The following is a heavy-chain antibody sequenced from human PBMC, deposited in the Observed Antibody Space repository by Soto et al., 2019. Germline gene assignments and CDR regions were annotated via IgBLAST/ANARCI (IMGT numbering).Heavy chain of an antibody. V-gene: IGHV1-18*04. Sequence: GASVKVSCKASGYTFTSYGISWVRQAPGQGLEWMGWISAYNGNTNYAQKLQGRVTMTTDTSTSTAYMELRSLRSDDTAVYYCARDSLPPQWRVTSYFDYWGQGTLVTVSS. CDR3: ARDSLPPQWRVTSYFDY. J-gene: IGHJ4*02. CDR1: GYTFTSYG. D-gene: IGHD6-19*01. CDR2: ISAYNGNT.